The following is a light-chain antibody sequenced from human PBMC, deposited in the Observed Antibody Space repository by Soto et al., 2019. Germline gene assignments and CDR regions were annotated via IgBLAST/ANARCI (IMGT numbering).Light chain of an antibody. CDR3: QQRSTL. J-gene: IGKJ5*01. CDR2: DAS. CDR1: QSISSY. Sequence: EIVLTQSPATLSLSPGERATLSCRASQSISSYLAWYQQKPGQAPRLLIYDASNRATGISARFSGSGSGTDLTLTIRNLEPEDFAVYYCQQRSTLFGQGTRLEIK. V-gene: IGKV3-11*01.